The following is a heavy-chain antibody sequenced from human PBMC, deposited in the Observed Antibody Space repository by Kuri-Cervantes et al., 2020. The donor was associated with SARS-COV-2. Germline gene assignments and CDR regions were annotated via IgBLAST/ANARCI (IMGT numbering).Heavy chain of an antibody. V-gene: IGHV3-66*02. J-gene: IGHJ4*02. CDR1: GITVSNNY. Sequence: GESLKISCAASGITVSNNYMTWVRQAPGKGLEWVSVIYSGGSTFYADSVKGRFTISRDNSKNTLYLQMNSLRAEDTAVYYCSSSLIYTFDYWGQGTLVTVSS. CDR2: IYSGGST. D-gene: IGHD6-13*01. CDR3: SSSLIYTFDY.